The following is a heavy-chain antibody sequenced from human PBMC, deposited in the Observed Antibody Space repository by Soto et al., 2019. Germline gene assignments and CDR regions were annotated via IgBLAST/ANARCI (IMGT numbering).Heavy chain of an antibody. V-gene: IGHV3-9*01. J-gene: IGHJ4*02. Sequence: HPGGSLRLSCAASGFNFVDFAVHWVRQAPGKGLEWVSGISWNSGSIGYADSVKGRFTISRDNAKNSLYLQMNSLRAEDTALYYCAKDMVRYFDWLLFDYWGQGTLVTVSS. D-gene: IGHD3-9*01. CDR3: AKDMVRYFDWLLFDY. CDR1: GFNFVDFA. CDR2: ISWNSGSI.